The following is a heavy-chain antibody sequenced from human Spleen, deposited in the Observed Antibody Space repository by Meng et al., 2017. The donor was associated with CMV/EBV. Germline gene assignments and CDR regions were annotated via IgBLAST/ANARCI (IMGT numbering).Heavy chain of an antibody. Sequence: QGQRKGSGPRLVKPSPTLSPTFTVSGGSFSSYYWSWIRQPAGKGLEWIGRIYTSGSTNYNPSLKSRVTMSVDTSKNQFSLKLSSVTAADTAVYYCARAGEAGYSSSWALDYWGQGTLVTV. J-gene: IGHJ4*02. CDR3: ARAGEAGYSSSWALDY. D-gene: IGHD6-13*01. V-gene: IGHV4-4*07. CDR1: GGSFSSYY. CDR2: IYTSGST.